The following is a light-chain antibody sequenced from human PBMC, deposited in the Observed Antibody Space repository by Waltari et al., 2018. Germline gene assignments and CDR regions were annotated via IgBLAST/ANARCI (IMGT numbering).Light chain of an antibody. CDR3: HQYHTVPWT. Sequence: DIVVTQSPDFLAVSLGARATFNCKSSQNVLYSSNNKSFIAWYQRKSGQPPRLLIYWASTRESGVPDRFSGSGSGTDFTLTISSLQAEDVAVYYCHQYHTVPWTFGQGTKVEIK. J-gene: IGKJ1*01. CDR1: QNVLYSSNNKSF. CDR2: WAS. V-gene: IGKV4-1*01.